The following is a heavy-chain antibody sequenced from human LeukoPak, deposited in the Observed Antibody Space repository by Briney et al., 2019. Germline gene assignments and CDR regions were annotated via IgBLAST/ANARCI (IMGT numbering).Heavy chain of an antibody. V-gene: IGHV3-21*01. CDR1: GFTFSSYI. J-gene: IGHJ6*02. CDR2: ISSSSSYI. D-gene: IGHD3-9*01. Sequence: GGSLRLSCAASGFTFSSYIMNWVRQAPGKGLEWVSSISSSSSYIYYADSVKGRFTISRDNAKNSLYLQMNSLRAEDTAVYYCARASVLRYFDWSGPYGMDVWGQGTTVTVSS. CDR3: ARASVLRYFDWSGPYGMDV.